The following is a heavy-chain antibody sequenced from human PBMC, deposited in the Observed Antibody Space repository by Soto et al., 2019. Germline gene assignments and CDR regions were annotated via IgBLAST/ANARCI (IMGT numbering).Heavy chain of an antibody. CDR2: ISYDGSNK. CDR3: AKGVMFTMIVVAFDY. Sequence: GGSLRLSCAASGFTFSSYGMHWVRQAPGKGLEWVAVISYDGSNKYYADSVKGRFTISRDNSKNTLYLQMNSLRAEDTAVYYCAKGVMFTMIVVAFDYWGQGTLVTVSS. V-gene: IGHV3-30*18. D-gene: IGHD3-22*01. J-gene: IGHJ4*02. CDR1: GFTFSSYG.